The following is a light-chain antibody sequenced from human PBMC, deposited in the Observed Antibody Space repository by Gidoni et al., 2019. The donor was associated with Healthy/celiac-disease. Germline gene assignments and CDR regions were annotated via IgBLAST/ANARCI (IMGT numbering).Light chain of an antibody. CDR1: QSVSSN. V-gene: IGKV3-15*01. CDR2: GAS. CDR3: QQHSNWPPMT. Sequence: VMTQSLVTLYVSPGERATLSCRASQSVSSNLAWYKQKPGQAPRLLIYGASTRATGIPARFSGSGSGTEFTLTISSLQPEDFAVYYCQQHSNWPPMTFGQGTKVEIK. J-gene: IGKJ1*01.